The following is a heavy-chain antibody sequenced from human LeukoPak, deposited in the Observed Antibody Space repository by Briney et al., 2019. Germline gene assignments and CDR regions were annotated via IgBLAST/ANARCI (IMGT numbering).Heavy chain of an antibody. D-gene: IGHD5-12*01. Sequence: ASVKVSCKASGYTFTSYGISWVRQAPGQGLEWMGWISAYNGNTNYAQKLQGRVTMTTDTSTSTAYMELSSLRSEDTAVYYCARASNVDIVATSTFDIWGQGTMVTVSS. J-gene: IGHJ3*02. V-gene: IGHV1-18*01. CDR2: ISAYNGNT. CDR3: ARASNVDIVATSTFDI. CDR1: GYTFTSYG.